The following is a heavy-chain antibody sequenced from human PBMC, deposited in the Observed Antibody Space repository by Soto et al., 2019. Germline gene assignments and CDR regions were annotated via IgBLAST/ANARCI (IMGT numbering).Heavy chain of an antibody. Sequence: PGGSLRLSCAASGFTFSSYAMSWVRQAPGKGLEWVSAISGSGGSTYCADTVKGRFTISRDNSKNTLYLQMNSLRAEDTAVYYCAKGTAYRSYDDAFDIWGQGTMVTVSS. CDR1: GFTFSSYA. J-gene: IGHJ3*02. CDR2: ISGSGGST. CDR3: AKGTAYRSYDDAFDI. D-gene: IGHD1-26*01. V-gene: IGHV3-23*01.